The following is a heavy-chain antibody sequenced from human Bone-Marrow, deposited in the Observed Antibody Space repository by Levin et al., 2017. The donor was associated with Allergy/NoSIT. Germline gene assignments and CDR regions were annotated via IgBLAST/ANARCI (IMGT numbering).Heavy chain of an antibody. CDR3: ARWGGSGSYYNLHYYYGMDV. CDR2: IYYSGST. CDR1: GGSISSSSYY. J-gene: IGHJ6*02. Sequence: TSQTLSLTCTVSGGSISSSSYYWGWIRQPPGKGLEWIGSIYYSGSTYYNPSLKSRVTISVDTSKNQFSLKLSSVTAADTAVYYCARWGGSGSYYNLHYYYGMDVWGQGTTVTVSS. V-gene: IGHV4-39*01. D-gene: IGHD3-10*01.